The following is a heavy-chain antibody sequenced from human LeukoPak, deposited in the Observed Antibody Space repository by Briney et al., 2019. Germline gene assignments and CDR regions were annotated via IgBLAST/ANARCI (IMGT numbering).Heavy chain of an antibody. CDR3: ARYPTRWYLDY. J-gene: IGHJ4*02. D-gene: IGHD2-15*01. CDR2: TYYRSKWYT. CDR1: GDSVSSSTAA. V-gene: IGHV6-1*01. Sequence: SQTLSLTCAISGDSVSSSTAAWNWHSQSPSIGLEWLGSTYYRSKWYTDYAVSVRSIININPDTSKNQLSLKLNSVTPEDTAVYHCARYPTRWYLDYWGQRTLVTAYS.